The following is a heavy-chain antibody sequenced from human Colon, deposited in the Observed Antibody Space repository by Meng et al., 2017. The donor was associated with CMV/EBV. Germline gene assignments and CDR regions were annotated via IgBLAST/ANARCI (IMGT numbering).Heavy chain of an antibody. CDR3: TTLRWGYWDVRGGSGHDDV. D-gene: IGHD3-10*01. J-gene: IGHJ4*02. CDR2: IKSENDGGTR. V-gene: IGHV3-15*01. CDR1: GFIFKNAW. Sequence: GGSLRLSCVMSGFIFKNAWISWVRQPPGKGLEWVGRIKSENDGGTRDYSAPVEGRFTISRNDSRNTVYLEMNSMKTDDTAVYYCTTLRWGYWDVRGGSGHDDVWGQGTQVTVSS.